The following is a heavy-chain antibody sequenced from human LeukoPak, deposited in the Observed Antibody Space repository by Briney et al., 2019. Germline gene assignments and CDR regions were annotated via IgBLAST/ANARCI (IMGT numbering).Heavy chain of an antibody. V-gene: IGHV5-51*01. CDR2: IYPGDSNT. J-gene: IGHJ5*02. CDR1: GYNFANYW. D-gene: IGHD2-15*01. CDR3: ARQEYCSGGSCYTWFDP. Sequence: GESLKISCKGSGYNFANYWIGWVRQMPGKGLEWMGVIYPGDSNTKYSPSFQGQVTISADKSISTAYLQWSSLKASDTAMYYCARQEYCSGGSCYTWFDPWGQGTLVIVSS.